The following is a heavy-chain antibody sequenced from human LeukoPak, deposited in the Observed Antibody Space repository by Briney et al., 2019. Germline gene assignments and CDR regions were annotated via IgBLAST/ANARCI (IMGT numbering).Heavy chain of an antibody. CDR1: GFTFSSYG. CDR3: AKRRSGARAFDI. Sequence: GGTLRLSCAASGFTFSSYGMSWVRQAPGKGLEWVSAISGSGGSTYYADSVKGRFTISRDNSKNTLYLQMNSLRAEDTAVYYCAKRRSGARAFDIWGQGTMVTVSS. J-gene: IGHJ3*02. V-gene: IGHV3-23*01. D-gene: IGHD3-3*01. CDR2: ISGSGGST.